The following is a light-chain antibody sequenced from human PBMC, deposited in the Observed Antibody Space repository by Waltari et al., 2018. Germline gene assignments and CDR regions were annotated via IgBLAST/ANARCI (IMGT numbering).Light chain of an antibody. CDR1: ALPKKY. CDR2: EDI. J-gene: IGLJ2*01. CDR3: SSTDTSGNHRV. V-gene: IGLV3-10*01. Sequence: SYELTQPPSVSVSPGQTARITCSVAALPKKYAYWYQQKSGPAPLLVIYEDIKRPSGIPERFSGSSSGTMATLTISGAHVEDEADYYCSSTDTSGNHRVFGGGTKLTVL.